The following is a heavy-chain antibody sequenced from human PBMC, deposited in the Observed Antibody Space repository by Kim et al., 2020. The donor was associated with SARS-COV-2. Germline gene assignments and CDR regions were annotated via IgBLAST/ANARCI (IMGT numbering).Heavy chain of an antibody. CDR3: ARLGRGYSYGSVDY. D-gene: IGHD5-18*01. J-gene: IGHJ4*02. Sequence: SETLSLTCTVSGGSISSSSYYWGWIRQPPGKGLEWIGSIYYSGSTYYNPSLKSRVTISVDTSKNQFSLKLSSVTAADTAVYYCARLGRGYSYGSVDYWGQGTLVTVSS. V-gene: IGHV4-39*01. CDR1: GGSISSSSYY. CDR2: IYYSGST.